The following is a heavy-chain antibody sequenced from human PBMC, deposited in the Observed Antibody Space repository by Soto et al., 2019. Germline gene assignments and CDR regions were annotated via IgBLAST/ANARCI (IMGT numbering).Heavy chain of an antibody. D-gene: IGHD6-19*01. V-gene: IGHV1-24*01. CDR1: GYTLTELS. Sequence: GASVKVSCKGSGYTLTELSMHWVRQAPGKGLEWMGGFDPEDGETIYAQKFQGRVTMTEDTSTDTAYMELSSLRSEDTAVYYCATGMWPSRGSSGWYDFDYWGQGTLVTVSS. CDR2: FDPEDGET. CDR3: ATGMWPSRGSSGWYDFDY. J-gene: IGHJ4*02.